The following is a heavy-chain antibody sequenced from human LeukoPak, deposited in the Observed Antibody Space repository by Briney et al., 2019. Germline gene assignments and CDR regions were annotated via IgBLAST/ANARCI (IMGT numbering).Heavy chain of an antibody. CDR3: ARADGDYSDSSGPYYFDN. CDR1: GGSISSGGYY. Sequence: PSETLSLTCTVSGGSISSGGYYWVWIRQHPGKGLEWIGYIYNSGSTYYSPSLKSRVTISVDTSKNQFSLRLSSVTAADTAVFYCARADGDYSDSSGPYYFDNWGQGTLVTVSS. CDR2: IYNSGST. J-gene: IGHJ4*02. V-gene: IGHV4-31*03. D-gene: IGHD3-22*01.